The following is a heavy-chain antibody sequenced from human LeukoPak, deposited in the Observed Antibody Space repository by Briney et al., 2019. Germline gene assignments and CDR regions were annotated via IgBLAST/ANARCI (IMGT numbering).Heavy chain of an antibody. CDR3: ARDQGQEPTSAAGAFDY. CDR1: GFTFSSYS. V-gene: IGHV3-21*01. J-gene: IGHJ4*02. D-gene: IGHD6-13*01. CDR2: ISSSSSYI. Sequence: GGSLRLSCAASGFTFSSYSMNWVRQAPGKGLEWVSSISSSSSYICYADSVKGRFTISRDNVKNSLYLQMNSLRAEDTAVYYCARDQGQEPTSAAGAFDYWGQGTLVTVSS.